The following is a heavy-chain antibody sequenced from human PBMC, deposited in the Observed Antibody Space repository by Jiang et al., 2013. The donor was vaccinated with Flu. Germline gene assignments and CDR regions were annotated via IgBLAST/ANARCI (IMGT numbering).Heavy chain of an antibody. V-gene: IGHV5-10-1*01. D-gene: IGHD6-13*01. Sequence: SYYQLPARSFQGHVTISADKSISTAYLQWSSLKASDTAMYYCARHGQRGGSSPPDYWGQGTLVTVSS. J-gene: IGHJ4*02. CDR2: SYY. CDR3: ARHGQRGGSSPPDY.